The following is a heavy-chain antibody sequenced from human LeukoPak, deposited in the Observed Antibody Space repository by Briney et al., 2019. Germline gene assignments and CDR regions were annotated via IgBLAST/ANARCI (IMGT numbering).Heavy chain of an antibody. CDR3: AKNYLGQLVMFDV. V-gene: IGHV3-23*01. D-gene: IGHD6-13*01. CDR2: VNGDGKTT. Sequence: PGGSLTLSCAASGFTFSIYAMSWVRQAPGKGLEWVSSVNGDGKTTLYADSLKGRFSVSRDNYRTTLFLTMNSLRVEDTALYYCAKNYLGQLVMFDVWGQGTMVTVSS. CDR1: GFTFSIYA. J-gene: IGHJ3*01.